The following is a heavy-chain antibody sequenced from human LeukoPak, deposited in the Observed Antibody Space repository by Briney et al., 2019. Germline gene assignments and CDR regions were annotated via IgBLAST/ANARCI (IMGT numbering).Heavy chain of an antibody. J-gene: IGHJ4*02. CDR1: GLTFSSCG. D-gene: IGHD2-15*01. Sequence: PAGGSLRLSCEASGLTFSSCGMSWVRQAPGKGLEWISSIGSGGDTAYNADFVKGRFTISRDNSKNMLYLEMNSPKAEDTALYYCAKGGRLSGPFQYWGQGTLVTVAS. V-gene: IGHV3-23*01. CDR2: IGSGGDTA. CDR3: AKGGRLSGPFQY.